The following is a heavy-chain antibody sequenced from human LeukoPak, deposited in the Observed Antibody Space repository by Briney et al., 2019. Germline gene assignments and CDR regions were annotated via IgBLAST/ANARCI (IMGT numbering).Heavy chain of an antibody. CDR3: AREGSMTARPFVSIDY. CDR1: GGSISTYY. J-gene: IGHJ4*02. D-gene: IGHD6-6*01. CDR2: IHTSGNT. V-gene: IGHV4-4*07. Sequence: SETLSLTCTDSGGSISTYYWSWIRQPAGKGLEWIGRIHTSGNTDYNPSLKSRVTMSVDTSKNQFSLKLSSVTAADTAVYYCAREGSMTARPFVSIDYWGQGTLVTISS.